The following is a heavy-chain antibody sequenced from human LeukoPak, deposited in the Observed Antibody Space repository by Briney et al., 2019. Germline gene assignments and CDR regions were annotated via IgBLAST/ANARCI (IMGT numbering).Heavy chain of an antibody. CDR3: ARVWTPPQLLLYGDAFDI. V-gene: IGHV1-2*06. Sequence: ASVKVSCKASGYTFTGYYMHWVRQAPGQGLEWMGRINPNSGGTNYAQKFQGRVTMTRDTSISTAYMELSRLRSDDTAVYYCARVWTPPQLLLYGDAFDIWGQGTMVAVSS. CDR2: INPNSGGT. CDR1: GYTFTGYY. J-gene: IGHJ3*02. D-gene: IGHD2-2*01.